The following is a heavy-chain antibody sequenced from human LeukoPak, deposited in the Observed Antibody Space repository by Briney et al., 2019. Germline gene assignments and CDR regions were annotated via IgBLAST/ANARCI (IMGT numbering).Heavy chain of an antibody. D-gene: IGHD3-10*01. V-gene: IGHV4-59*08. Sequence: SETLSLTCTVSGGSLSGYYWNWIRQPPGKGLEWIGYIYYNGTTNYNPSLKSRVTISVDTSENQFSLTLSSVTAADTAIYYCVRWDYYGSGSRRLDYWGQGTLVTVSS. CDR3: VRWDYYGSGSRRLDY. CDR1: GGSLSGYY. CDR2: IYYNGTT. J-gene: IGHJ4*02.